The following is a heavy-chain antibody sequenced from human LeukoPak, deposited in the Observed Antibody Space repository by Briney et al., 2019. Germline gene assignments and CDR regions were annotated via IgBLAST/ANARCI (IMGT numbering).Heavy chain of an antibody. J-gene: IGHJ5*02. D-gene: IGHD3-16*02. CDR2: IYYSGST. CDR3: ARGDKAVTFGGVIVPFDP. CDR1: GRSISSYY. Sequence: PSETLSLTCTAPGRSISSYYWSWIRQPPGKGLEWIGYIYYSGSTNYNPSLKSRVTISVDTSKNQFSLKLSSVTAADTAVYYCARGDKAVTFGGVIVPFDPWGQGTLVTVSS. V-gene: IGHV4-59*01.